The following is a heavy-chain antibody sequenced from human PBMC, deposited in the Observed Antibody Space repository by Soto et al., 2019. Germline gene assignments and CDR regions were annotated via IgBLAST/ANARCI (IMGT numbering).Heavy chain of an antibody. CDR3: AKLGVVAATHYFDY. D-gene: IGHD2-15*01. CDR2: ISGSGGST. V-gene: IGHV3-23*01. Sequence: XVSLRLSCAASGFTFSSYAMSWVRQAPGKGLEWVSAISGSGGSTYYADSVKGRFTISRDNSKNTLYLQMNSLRAEDTAVYYCAKLGVVAATHYFDYWGQGTLVTVSS. J-gene: IGHJ4*02. CDR1: GFTFSSYA.